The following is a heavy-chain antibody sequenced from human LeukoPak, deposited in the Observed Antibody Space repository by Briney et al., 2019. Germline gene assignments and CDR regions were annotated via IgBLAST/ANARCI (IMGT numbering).Heavy chain of an antibody. CDR2: IYSGGST. J-gene: IGHJ3*02. Sequence: GGSLRLSCAASGFTFSSYWMHWVRQAPGKGLEWVSVIYSGGSTYYADSVKGRFTISRDNSKNTLYLQMNSLRAEDTAVYYCARARYLSGAFDIWGQGTMVTVSS. V-gene: IGHV3-53*01. D-gene: IGHD2-2*02. CDR3: ARARYLSGAFDI. CDR1: GFTFSSYW.